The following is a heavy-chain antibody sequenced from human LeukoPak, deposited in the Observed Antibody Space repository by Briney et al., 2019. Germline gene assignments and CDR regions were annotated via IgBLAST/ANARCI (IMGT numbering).Heavy chain of an antibody. Sequence: GGSLRLSCAASGLTFSTYAINWVRQAPGKGLEWVSGISGSGSTTYYADSVKGRFTISRDNSKNTVYLQMNSLRAEDTAIYYCAKGPQWELPHFDYWGQRTLVTVSS. D-gene: IGHD1-26*01. CDR1: GLTFSTYA. CDR2: ISGSGSTT. J-gene: IGHJ4*02. V-gene: IGHV3-23*01. CDR3: AKGPQWELPHFDY.